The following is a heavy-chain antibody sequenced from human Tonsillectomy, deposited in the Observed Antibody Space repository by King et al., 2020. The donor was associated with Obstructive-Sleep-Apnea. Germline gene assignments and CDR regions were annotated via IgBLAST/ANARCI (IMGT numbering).Heavy chain of an antibody. Sequence: VQLVQSGAEVKKPGASVKVSCKASGYTFTSYAMHWVRQAPGQRLEWMGWINAGNGNTKYSQKFQGRVTITRDTSARTAYMELSSLRSEDTAVYYCARAPYYDSSGYYYFDYWGQGTLVTVSS. CDR3: ARAPYYDSSGYYYFDY. V-gene: IGHV1-3*01. CDR2: INAGNGNT. CDR1: GYTFTSYA. J-gene: IGHJ4*02. D-gene: IGHD3-22*01.